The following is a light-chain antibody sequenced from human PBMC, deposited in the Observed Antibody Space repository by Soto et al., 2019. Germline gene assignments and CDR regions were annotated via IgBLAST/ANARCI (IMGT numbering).Light chain of an antibody. CDR1: SSDVGGYNY. CDR2: DVG. J-gene: IGLJ1*01. CDR3: SSYTTSSTYV. Sequence: QSARTEPGTESGSPGQSIAISNTGTSSDVGGYNYVSWYQQVPGKAPKLMIYDVGNRPAGVSNRFSGTKSGNTASLTISGLQAEDEAEYYCSSYTTSSTYVFGTGTKVTVL. V-gene: IGLV2-14*01.